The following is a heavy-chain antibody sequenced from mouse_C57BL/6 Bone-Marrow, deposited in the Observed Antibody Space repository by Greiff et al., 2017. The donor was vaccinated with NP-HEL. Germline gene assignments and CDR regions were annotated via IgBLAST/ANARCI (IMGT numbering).Heavy chain of an antibody. V-gene: IGHV6-3*01. Sequence: DVHLVESGGGLVQPGGSMKLSCVASGFTFSNYWMNWVRQSPEKGLEWVAQIRLKSDNYATHYAESVKGRFTISRDDSKSSVYLQMNNVRAEDTGIYYCTAHSNHVGAMDYWGQGTSVTVSS. J-gene: IGHJ4*01. D-gene: IGHD2-5*01. CDR3: TAHSNHVGAMDY. CDR1: GFTFSNYW. CDR2: IRLKSDNYAT.